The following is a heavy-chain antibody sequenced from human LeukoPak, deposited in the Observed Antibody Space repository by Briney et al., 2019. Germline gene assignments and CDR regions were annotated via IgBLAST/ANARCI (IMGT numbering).Heavy chain of an antibody. J-gene: IGHJ5*02. CDR3: ARDPKPGITFGGVIGYNWFDP. V-gene: IGHV3-48*02. D-gene: IGHD3-16*02. CDR2: ISSSSTI. Sequence: TGGSLRLSCAASGFTFSSYSMNWVRQAPGKGLEWVSYISSSSTIYYADSVKGRFTISRDNAKNSLYLQMNSLRDEDTAVYYCARDPKPGITFGGVIGYNWFDPWGQGTLVTVSS. CDR1: GFTFSSYS.